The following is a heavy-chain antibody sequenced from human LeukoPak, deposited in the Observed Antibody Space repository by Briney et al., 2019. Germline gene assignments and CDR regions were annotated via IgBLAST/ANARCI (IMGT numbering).Heavy chain of an antibody. CDR3: ARDTRNGYNFDS. Sequence: GASVKVSCKASGGTFSSYAISWVRQAPGQGLEWMGGIIPIFGTANYAQKFQGRVTITADESTSTAYMELSSLRSEDTAVYYCARDTRNGYNFDSWAQGTLVTVSP. V-gene: IGHV1-69*13. D-gene: IGHD5-24*01. J-gene: IGHJ4*02. CDR2: IIPIFGTA. CDR1: GGTFSSYA.